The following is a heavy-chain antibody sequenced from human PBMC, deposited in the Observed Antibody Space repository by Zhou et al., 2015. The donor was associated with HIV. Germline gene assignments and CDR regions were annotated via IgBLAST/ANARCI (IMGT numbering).Heavy chain of an antibody. CDR2: IIPIFGTA. Sequence: QVQLVQSGAEVKKPGSSVKVSCKASGGTFSSYAISWVRQAPGQGLEWMGGIIPIFGTANYAQKFQGRVTITADESTSTAYMELSSLRSEDTAVYYCARVPGIAVAGPYYYYYYGMDVWGQGTTVTVSS. CDR3: ARVPGIAVAGPYYYYYYGMDV. V-gene: IGHV1-69*01. J-gene: IGHJ6*02. CDR1: GGTFSSYA. D-gene: IGHD6-19*01.